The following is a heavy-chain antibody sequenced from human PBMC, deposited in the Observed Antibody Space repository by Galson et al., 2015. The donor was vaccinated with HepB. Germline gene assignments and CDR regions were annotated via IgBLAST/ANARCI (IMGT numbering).Heavy chain of an antibody. CDR1: GFTFSDSV. CDR3: AREYYANPDP. D-gene: IGHD3-16*01. J-gene: IGHJ5*02. V-gene: IGHV3-11*06. Sequence: SLRLSCATSGFTFSDSVMSWIRQAPGKGLEWVSFINPSGSYAKYADSVKGRFTISRDNAENSVYLQMNSLRAEDTALYYCAREYYANPDPWGPGTQVSVTA. CDR2: INPSGSYA.